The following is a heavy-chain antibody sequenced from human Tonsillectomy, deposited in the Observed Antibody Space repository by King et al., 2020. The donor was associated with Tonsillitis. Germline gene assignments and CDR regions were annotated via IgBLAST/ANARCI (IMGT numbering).Heavy chain of an antibody. D-gene: IGHD4-17*01. J-gene: IGHJ4*02. CDR2: INHSGST. CDR1: GGSFSGYY. V-gene: IGHV4-34*01. CDR3: AAVTTGGVY. Sequence: VQLPQWGAGLLKPSETLSLTCAVSGGSFSGYYWTWIRQPPGKGLEWIGEINHSGSTNYNPSLKSRVTISADTSKNQFSLRLNSVTAADTAVYYCAAVTTGGVYWGQGTLVNVSS.